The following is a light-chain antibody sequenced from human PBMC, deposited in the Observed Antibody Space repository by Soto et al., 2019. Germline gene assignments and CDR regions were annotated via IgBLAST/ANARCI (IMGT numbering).Light chain of an antibody. CDR1: QSVSSS. J-gene: IGKJ5*01. CDR3: QQYNSWPPIT. CDR2: GAS. Sequence: EIVMTQSPATLSVSPGERATLSCRASQSVSSSLAWYQQKHGQAPRLLIFGASTSATGIPANFSGSWSGTAFTLTIISLLAKDFSVYYCQQYNSWPPITFGQGTRLEIK. V-gene: IGKV3D-15*01.